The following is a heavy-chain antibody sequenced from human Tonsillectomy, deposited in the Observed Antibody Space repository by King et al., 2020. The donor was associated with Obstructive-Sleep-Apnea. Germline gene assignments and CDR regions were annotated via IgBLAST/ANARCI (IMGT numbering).Heavy chain of an antibody. Sequence: VQLVQSGAEVKKPGASVKVSCKASGYTFTSYYMHWVRQAPGQGLEWMGIINPSGGSTSYAKKFQGRVTMPRDTSTSSVYMELSSLRAEDTDVYYCARVGAAAKIMYYFDYWGQGTLVTVSS. CDR1: GYTFTSYY. D-gene: IGHD2-2*01. V-gene: IGHV1-46*01. J-gene: IGHJ4*02. CDR2: INPSGGST. CDR3: ARVGAAAKIMYYFDY.